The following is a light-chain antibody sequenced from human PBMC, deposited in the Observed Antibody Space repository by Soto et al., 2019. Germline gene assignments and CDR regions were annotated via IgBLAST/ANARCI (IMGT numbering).Light chain of an antibody. CDR3: NSYTTSSTDV. CDR2: EVR. J-gene: IGLJ1*01. Sequence: QSALTQPASVSGSPGQSITISCTGTSSDVGSYNRVSWYQQPPGTAPKLIIYEVRNRPSGVSNRFSGSKSGNTAYLTISGLQAEDEADYFCNSYTTSSTDVFGTGTKVTVL. V-gene: IGLV2-14*01. CDR1: SSDVGSYNR.